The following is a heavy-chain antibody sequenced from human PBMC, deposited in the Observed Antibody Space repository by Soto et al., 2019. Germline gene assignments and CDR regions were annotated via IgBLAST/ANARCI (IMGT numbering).Heavy chain of an antibody. CDR1: GGTFSSYA. CDR3: ARDISLSYGSGSTYYYYYGMDV. Sequence: SVKVSCKASGGTFSSYAISWVRQAPGQGLEWMGGIIPIFGTANYAQKFQGRVTITADESTSTAYMELSSLRSEDTAVYYCARDISLSYGSGSTYYYYYGMDVWGQGTTVTVSS. J-gene: IGHJ6*02. CDR2: IIPIFGTA. V-gene: IGHV1-69*13. D-gene: IGHD3-10*01.